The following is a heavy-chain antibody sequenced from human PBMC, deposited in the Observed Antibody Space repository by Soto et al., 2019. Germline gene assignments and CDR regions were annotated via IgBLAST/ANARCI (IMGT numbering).Heavy chain of an antibody. CDR3: ARQIYDSDTGPNFQYSFDS. Sequence: PVELLMISRKGSGYNFVGYGVPWVRQKPGKGPEWMGRIDPSDSQTYYSPSFRVHVTISATKSITTVFLQWSSLRASDTAMYYCARQIYDSDTGPNFQYSFDSWGQGTPVTGSS. D-gene: IGHD3-22*01. J-gene: IGHJ4*02. V-gene: IGHV5-10-1*01. CDR2: IDPSDSQT. CDR1: GYNFVGYG.